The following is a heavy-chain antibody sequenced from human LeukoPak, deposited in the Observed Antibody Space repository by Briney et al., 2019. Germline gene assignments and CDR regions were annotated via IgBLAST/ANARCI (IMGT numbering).Heavy chain of an antibody. CDR3: ARDPLGGYGIDY. V-gene: IGHV4-39*07. CDR1: GGSISSSSYY. J-gene: IGHJ4*02. Sequence: SETLSLTCTVSGGSISSSSYYWGWIRQPPGKGLEWIGSIYYSGSTNYNPSLKSRVTISVDTSKNQFSLKLSSVTAADTAVYYCARDPLGGYGIDYWGQGTLVTVSS. CDR2: IYYSGST. D-gene: IGHD5-18*01.